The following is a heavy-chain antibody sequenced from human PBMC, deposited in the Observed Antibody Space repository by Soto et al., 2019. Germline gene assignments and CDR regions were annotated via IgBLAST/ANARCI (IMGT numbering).Heavy chain of an antibody. Sequence: EVQLLESGGGLVQPGGSLRLSCAASGFTVSSYAMSWVRQAPGKGLEWVSVLSGSGSTYSADSVKGRFTISRDSSKNTVYLQMNSLRAEDTAVYYCAKALRFTFTTGYYMDVWGRATTVTVSS. CDR2: LSGSGST. CDR1: GFTVSSYA. CDR3: AKALRFTFTTGYYMDV. J-gene: IGHJ6*03. V-gene: IGHV3-23*01. D-gene: IGHD3-16*01.